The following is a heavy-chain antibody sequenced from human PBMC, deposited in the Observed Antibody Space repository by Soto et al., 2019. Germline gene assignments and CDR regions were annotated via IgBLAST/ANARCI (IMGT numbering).Heavy chain of an antibody. CDR3: IVRYPYYFDY. CDR1: GCTSSNAW. Sequence: EVQLVESGGGLVKPGGSLRLSCGASGCTSSNAWMNWVRQAPGKGLEWVGRIKSKTDGGTTDYAAPVKGRFTISRDDSKNTLYLQMNSLKTEDTAVYYCIVRYPYYFDYCGQGTLVTVSS. V-gene: IGHV3-15*07. CDR2: IKSKTDGGTT. J-gene: IGHJ4*02. D-gene: IGHD2-21*01.